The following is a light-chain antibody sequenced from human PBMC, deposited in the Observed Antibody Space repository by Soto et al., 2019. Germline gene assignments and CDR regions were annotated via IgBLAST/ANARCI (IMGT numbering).Light chain of an antibody. CDR1: QGISNY. Sequence: DIQMTQSPSSLSASVGDRVTITCRASQGISNYLAWYQQIPGKVPKLLISAASTLQSGVPSRFSGSGSGTDFTLTSSSRQPEDVATYYCQKYTNVPAFGGGTKVEIK. V-gene: IGKV1-27*01. CDR3: QKYTNVPA. CDR2: AAS. J-gene: IGKJ4*01.